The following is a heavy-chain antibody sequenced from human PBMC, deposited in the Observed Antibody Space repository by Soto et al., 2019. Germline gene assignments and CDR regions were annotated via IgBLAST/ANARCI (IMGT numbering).Heavy chain of an antibody. CDR3: ATGLKDVSNRPSFDS. CDR2: ILSLESHK. CDR1: GFNFSDYY. V-gene: IGHV3-11*01. J-gene: IGHJ4*02. Sequence: QVQLVESGGMSVRPGGSLRLSCSVSGFNFSDYYMNWIRQTPVRGLEWVSSILSLESHKYYADSVMGRFSISRDNAKNAIFMEMNNLRAEDTGIYFCATGLKDVSNRPSFDSWGPGTPVTVSS. D-gene: IGHD3-16*01.